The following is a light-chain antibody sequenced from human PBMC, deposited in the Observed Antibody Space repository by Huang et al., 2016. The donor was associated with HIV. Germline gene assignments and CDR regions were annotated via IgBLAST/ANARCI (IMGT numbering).Light chain of an antibody. CDR1: QSVGNY. V-gene: IGKV3-11*01. Sequence: MVLTQSPATLAWYPGERVTLSCRASQSVGNYIAWYQQHPGQSPKLLIYDTTNRATGTPVRFSGSGSGTDFTLTISSLESEDFAVYYCQQRSSGVTFGGGTKVQVK. CDR2: DTT. J-gene: IGKJ4*01. CDR3: QQRSSGVT.